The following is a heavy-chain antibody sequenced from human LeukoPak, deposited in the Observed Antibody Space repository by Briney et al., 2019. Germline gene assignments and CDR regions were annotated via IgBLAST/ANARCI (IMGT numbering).Heavy chain of an antibody. J-gene: IGHJ4*02. CDR3: TRGQKGSDY. Sequence: GGSLRLSCVASGFTFSTYSMNRVRQAPGKGLEWVSYITSSSSAKYYADSVKGRFTISRDNAENSLYLQMNSLRAEDTAVYYCTRGQKGSDYWGQGTLVTVSS. CDR1: GFTFSTYS. CDR2: ITSSSSAK. V-gene: IGHV3-48*01.